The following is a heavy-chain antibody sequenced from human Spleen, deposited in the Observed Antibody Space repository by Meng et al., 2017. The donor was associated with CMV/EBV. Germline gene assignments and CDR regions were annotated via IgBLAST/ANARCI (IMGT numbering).Heavy chain of an antibody. D-gene: IGHD4-17*01. J-gene: IGHJ6*02. Sequence: ASVKVSCKASGYRLTSYGISWVRQAPGQGLEWMGWINTYNGNTNYAQKLQGRVTMATDTSTSTAYMELRSLRSDDTAVYYCARTSTVTTYGMDVWGQGTTVTVSS. CDR3: ARTSTVTTYGMDV. V-gene: IGHV1-18*01. CDR1: GYRLTSYG. CDR2: INTYNGNT.